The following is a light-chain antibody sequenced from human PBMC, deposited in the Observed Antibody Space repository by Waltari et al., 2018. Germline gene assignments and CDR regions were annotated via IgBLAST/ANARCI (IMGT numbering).Light chain of an antibody. Sequence: ETVMMQSPATLSLSPGERATLSCRASQSVGSTLAWYQQKPGQAPRLLIYYASNRATGIPDRFSGSGSGTEFTLTISSLDPEDVGVYYCQKYNDWPWTFGQGTKVEIE. CDR1: QSVGST. J-gene: IGKJ1*01. CDR3: QKYNDWPWT. V-gene: IGKV3D-15*01. CDR2: YAS.